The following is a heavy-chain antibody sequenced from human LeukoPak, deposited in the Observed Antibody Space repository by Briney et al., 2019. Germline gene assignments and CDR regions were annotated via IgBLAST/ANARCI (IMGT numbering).Heavy chain of an antibody. CDR1: GFTFSSYS. Sequence: GGSLRLSCAASGFTFSSYSMNWVRQAPGKGLEWVSSISSSSSYIYYADSVKGRFTISRDNAKNSLYLQMNSLRAEDTAVYYCARDLGAAVAASPFDYWGQGTLVTVSS. V-gene: IGHV3-21*01. CDR3: ARDLGAAVAASPFDY. CDR2: ISSSSSYI. D-gene: IGHD6-19*01. J-gene: IGHJ4*02.